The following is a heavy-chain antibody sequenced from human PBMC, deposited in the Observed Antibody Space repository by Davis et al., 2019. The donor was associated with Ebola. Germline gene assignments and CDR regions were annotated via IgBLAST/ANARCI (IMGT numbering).Heavy chain of an antibody. CDR3: AREGLGYCSSTSCYAAGYFDY. CDR1: GFTFSSYS. D-gene: IGHD2-2*01. J-gene: IGHJ4*02. V-gene: IGHV3-21*01. Sequence: GESLKISCAASGFTFSSYSMNWVRQAPGKGLEWVSSISSSSYIYYADSVKGRFTISRDNAKNSLYLQMNSLRAEDTAVYYCAREGLGYCSSTSCYAAGYFDYWGQGTLVTVSS. CDR2: ISSSSYI.